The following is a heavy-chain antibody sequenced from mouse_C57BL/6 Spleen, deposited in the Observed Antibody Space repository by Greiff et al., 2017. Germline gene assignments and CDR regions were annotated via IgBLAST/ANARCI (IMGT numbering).Heavy chain of an antibody. CDR2: IDPSDSYT. J-gene: IGHJ3*01. V-gene: IGHV1-69*01. D-gene: IGHD1-1*01. CDR1: GYTFTSYW. CDR3: ARTHYYGSSLVC. Sequence: QVQLQQPGAELVMPGASVKLSCKASGYTFTSYWMHWVKQRPGQGLEWIGEIDPSDSYTNYNQKFKGKSTLTVDKSSSTAYMQLSSLTSEDSAVYYCARTHYYGSSLVCWGQGTLVTVSA.